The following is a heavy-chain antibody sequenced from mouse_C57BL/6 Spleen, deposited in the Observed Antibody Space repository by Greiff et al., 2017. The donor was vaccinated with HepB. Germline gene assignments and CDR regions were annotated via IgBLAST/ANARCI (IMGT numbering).Heavy chain of an antibody. Sequence: EVQLMESGPGLVKPSQSLSLTCSVTGYSITSGYYWNWIRQFPGNKLEWMGYISYDGSNNYNPSLKNRISITRDTSKNQFFLKLNSVTTEDTATYYCARGSTTALDYWGQGTTLTVSS. V-gene: IGHV3-6*01. D-gene: IGHD1-2*01. CDR3: ARGSTTALDY. CDR2: ISYDGSN. CDR1: GYSITSGYY. J-gene: IGHJ2*01.